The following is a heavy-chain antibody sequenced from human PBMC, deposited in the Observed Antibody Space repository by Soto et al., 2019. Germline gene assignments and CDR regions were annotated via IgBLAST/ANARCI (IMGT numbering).Heavy chain of an antibody. CDR2: FNPYTGGT. CDR1: GYTFTTYY. V-gene: IGHV1-46*01. J-gene: IGHJ5*02. D-gene: IGHD1-1*01. CDR3: GRLWGEIGTAVAP. Sequence: QGQLVQSGAEVKKPGASVKVSCKASGYTFTTYYIHWMRQAPGQGLEWMGMFNPYTGGTRYAHKLQGRVTMTGDRSTSTGYLELGRLRSDDTAVYYCGRLWGEIGTAVAPWGQGTLVTVSS.